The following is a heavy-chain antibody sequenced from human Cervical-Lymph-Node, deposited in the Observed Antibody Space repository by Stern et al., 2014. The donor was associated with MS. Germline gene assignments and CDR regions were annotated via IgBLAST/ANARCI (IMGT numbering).Heavy chain of an antibody. J-gene: IGHJ6*02. Sequence: DQLVESGGGLVKPGESLRLSCAVSGFTFSDHYMSWVRQAPGQGLEWISYISRTGDPIYYADSVKDRFTISRDNVKNSLYLQINSLRAEDAALYYCARGGSAYYYGMDVWGQGTAVTVSS. CDR2: ISRTGDPI. V-gene: IGHV3-11*01. CDR3: ARGGSAYYYGMDV. CDR1: GFTFSDHY.